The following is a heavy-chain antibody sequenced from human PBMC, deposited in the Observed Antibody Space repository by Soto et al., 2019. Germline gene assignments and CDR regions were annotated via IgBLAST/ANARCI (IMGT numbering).Heavy chain of an antibody. Sequence: SETLSLTCTVSGGSISSSSYYWGWIRQPPGKGLGWIGSIYYSGSTYYNPSLKSRVTISVDTYKNQFSLKLSYVTAADTAVYYCARFDHLYNRWGQGTLVTVSS. D-gene: IGHD2-2*02. CDR1: GGSISSSSYY. J-gene: IGHJ5*02. V-gene: IGHV4-39*01. CDR2: IYYSGST. CDR3: ARFDHLYNR.